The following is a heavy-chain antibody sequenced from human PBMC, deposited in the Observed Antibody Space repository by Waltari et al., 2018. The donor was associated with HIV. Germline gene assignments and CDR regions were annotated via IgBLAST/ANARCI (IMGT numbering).Heavy chain of an antibody. Sequence: EDHLVESGGGLVQPGGSLGLSCEASGLPFGGFAMPWVRQGPGKGLEWVSGISWNSGTKDYADSVKGRFSISRDNAKSFLYLQMNSLKTEDTALYYCAKDTSIGSGWKNVFDIWGQGIMVTVSS. V-gene: IGHV3-9*01. J-gene: IGHJ3*02. CDR2: ISWNSGTK. CDR3: AKDTSIGSGWKNVFDI. D-gene: IGHD6-19*01. CDR1: GLPFGGFA.